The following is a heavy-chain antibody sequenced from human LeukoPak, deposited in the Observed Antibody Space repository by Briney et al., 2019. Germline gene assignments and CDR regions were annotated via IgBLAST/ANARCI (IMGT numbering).Heavy chain of an antibody. CDR2: IKQDGSEK. CDR1: GYTLTELS. J-gene: IGHJ4*02. Sequence: SCKVSGYTLTELSMHWVRQAPGKGLEWVANIKQDGSEKYYVDSVKGRFTISRDNAKNSLYLQMNSLRAEDTAVYYCARVDSALDYWGQGTLVTVSS. CDR3: ARVDSALDY. V-gene: IGHV3-7*01.